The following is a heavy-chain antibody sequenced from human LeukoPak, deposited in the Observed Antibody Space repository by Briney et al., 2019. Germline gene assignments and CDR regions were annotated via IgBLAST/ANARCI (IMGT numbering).Heavy chain of an antibody. J-gene: IGHJ4*02. CDR3: ASLTRKQWLGNYYFDY. CDR2: IYYSGST. V-gene: IGHV4-39*07. D-gene: IGHD6-19*01. CDR1: GGSISSSSYY. Sequence: SEALSLTCTVSGGSISSSSYYWGWIRQPPGKGLEWIGSIYYSGSTYYNPSLKSRVTISVDRSKNQFSLKLSSVTAADTAVYYCASLTRKQWLGNYYFDYWGQGTLVTVSS.